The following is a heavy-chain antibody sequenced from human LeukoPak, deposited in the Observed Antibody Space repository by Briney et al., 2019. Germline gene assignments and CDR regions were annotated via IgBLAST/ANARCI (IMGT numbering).Heavy chain of an antibody. D-gene: IGHD2/OR15-2a*01. Sequence: SETLSLTCTVSGYSISSGYYWGWIRQPPGKGLEWIGSIYHSGSTYYNPSLKSRVTISVDTSKNQFSLKLSSVTAADTAVYYCASDREGEYYIDYWGQGTLVTVSS. CDR1: GYSISSGYY. V-gene: IGHV4-38-2*02. CDR3: ASDREGEYYIDY. CDR2: IYHSGST. J-gene: IGHJ4*02.